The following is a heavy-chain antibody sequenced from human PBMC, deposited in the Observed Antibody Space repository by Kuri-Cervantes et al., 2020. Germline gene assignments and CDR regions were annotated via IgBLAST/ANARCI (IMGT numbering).Heavy chain of an antibody. CDR1: GYTFTSYG. J-gene: IGHJ6*03. D-gene: IGHD1-26*01. CDR2: ISAYNGNT. Sequence: ASVKVSCKASGYTFTSYGISWVRQAPGQGLEWMGWISAYNGNTNYAQKLQGRVTMTTDTSTSTAYMELRSLRSNDTAVYYCARGWERDYYYYMDVWGKGTTVTVSS. CDR3: ARGWERDYYYYMDV. V-gene: IGHV1-18*01.